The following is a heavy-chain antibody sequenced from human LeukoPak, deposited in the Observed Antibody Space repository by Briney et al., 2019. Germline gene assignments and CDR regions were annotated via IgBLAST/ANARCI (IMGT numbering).Heavy chain of an antibody. CDR1: GYTFTDYY. Sequence: GASVKVSCKASGYTFTDYYMHWVRQAPGQGLEWMGRINPKSGDTKYAQESQGWVTMTRDTSISTAYIELSRSRSDDTAMYYCARGSPVAAAGTAYFHHWGQGTLVTVSS. V-gene: IGHV1-2*04. CDR2: INPKSGDT. J-gene: IGHJ1*01. D-gene: IGHD6-13*01. CDR3: ARGSPVAAAGTAYFHH.